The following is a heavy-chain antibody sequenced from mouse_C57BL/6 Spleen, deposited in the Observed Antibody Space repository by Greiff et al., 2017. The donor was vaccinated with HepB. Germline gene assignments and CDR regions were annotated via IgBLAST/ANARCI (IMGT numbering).Heavy chain of an antibody. D-gene: IGHD4-1*01. V-gene: IGHV3-6*01. CDR2: ISYDGSN. CDR3: ARDGNPGAWFAY. CDR1: GYSITSGYY. J-gene: IGHJ3*01. Sequence: EVKLVESGPGLVKPSPPLSLTCSVTGYSITSGYYWNWIRQFPGNKLEWMGYISYDGSNNYNPSLKNRISITRDTSKNQFFLKLNSVTTEDTATYYCARDGNPGAWFAYWGQGTLVTVSA.